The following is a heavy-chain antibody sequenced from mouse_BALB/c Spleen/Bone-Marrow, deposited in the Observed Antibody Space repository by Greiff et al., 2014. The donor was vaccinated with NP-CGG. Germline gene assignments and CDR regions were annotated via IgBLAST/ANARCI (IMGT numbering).Heavy chain of an antibody. Sequence: LVESGAELVKPGASVKLSCTASGFNIKDTYMHWVKQRPEQGLEWIGRIDPANGNTKYDPKFQGKATITADTSSNTAYLQLSSLTYEDTAVYYCASYRYAWYFDVWGAGTTVTVSS. J-gene: IGHJ1*01. CDR2: IDPANGNT. V-gene: IGHV14-3*02. D-gene: IGHD2-14*01. CDR3: ASYRYAWYFDV. CDR1: GFNIKDTY.